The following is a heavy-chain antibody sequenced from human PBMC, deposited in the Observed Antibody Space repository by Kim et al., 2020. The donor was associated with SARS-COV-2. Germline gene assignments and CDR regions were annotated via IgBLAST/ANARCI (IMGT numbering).Heavy chain of an antibody. CDR3: ARDDRLNPGRVIGMDV. V-gene: IGHV3-23*03. Sequence: GGSLRLSCASSGFAFRTYAMNWVRQAPGGGLEWVSVIYSGAGDTYYADSVKDRFTISRDDSKDTLYLQMNSLRAEDTAVYYCARDDRLNPGRVIGMDVWGQGTTVTVSS. J-gene: IGHJ6*02. CDR2: IYSGAGDT. D-gene: IGHD3-16*01. CDR1: GFAFRTYA.